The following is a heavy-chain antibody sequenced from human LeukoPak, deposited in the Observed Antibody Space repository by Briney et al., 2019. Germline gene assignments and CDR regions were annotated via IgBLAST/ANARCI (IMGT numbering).Heavy chain of an antibody. CDR3: ARDKILTRRVLGGIDY. D-gene: IGHD3-16*01. CDR1: GFTFSSYA. Sequence: GGSLRLSCAACGFTFSSYAMHWVRQAPGKGLEWVAVVSYDGSNKYYADSVKGRFTISRDNSKNTLYLQMNSLRAEDTAVYYCARDKILTRRVLGGIDYWGQGTLVTVSS. V-gene: IGHV3-30-3*01. J-gene: IGHJ4*02. CDR2: VSYDGSNK.